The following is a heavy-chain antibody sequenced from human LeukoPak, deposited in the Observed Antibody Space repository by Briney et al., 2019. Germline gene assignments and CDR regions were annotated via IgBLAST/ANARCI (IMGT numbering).Heavy chain of an antibody. CDR1: GFTFSSYA. V-gene: IGHV3-23*01. D-gene: IGHD2-15*01. CDR2: ISGSGGST. CDR3: AKAGCSGGSCYRWYYFDY. J-gene: IGHJ4*02. Sequence: PGGSLRLSCAASGFTFSSYAMSWVRQAPGKGLEWVSAISGSGGSTYYADPVKGRFTISRDNSKNTLYLQMNSLRAEDTAVYYCAKAGCSGGSCYRWYYFDYWGQGTLVTVSS.